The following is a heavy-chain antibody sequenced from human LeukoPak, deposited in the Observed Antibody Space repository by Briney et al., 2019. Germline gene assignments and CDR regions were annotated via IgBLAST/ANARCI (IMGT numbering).Heavy chain of an antibody. D-gene: IGHD6-13*01. CDR3: ATKAAAAKGAFDI. J-gene: IGHJ3*02. CDR2: ISGSGGST. V-gene: IGHV3-23*01. CDR1: GFTFSSYA. Sequence: GGPLRLSCAASGFTFSSYAMSWVRQAPGNGLEWVSAISGSGGSTYYADSVKGRFTISRDNSKNTLYLQMNSLRAEDTAVYYCATKAAAAKGAFDIWGQGTMVTVSS.